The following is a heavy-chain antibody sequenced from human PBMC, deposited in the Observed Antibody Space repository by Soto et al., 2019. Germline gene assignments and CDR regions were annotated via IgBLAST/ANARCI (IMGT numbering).Heavy chain of an antibody. J-gene: IGHJ6*03. V-gene: IGHV4-34*01. Sequence: SETLSLTCAVYGGSFSGYYWSWIRQPPGKGLEWIGEINHSGSTNYNPSLKSRVTISVDTSKNQFSLKLSSVTAADTAVYYCARSGRGGYEGRKPGYYYYYMDVWGKGTTVTVSS. CDR2: INHSGST. CDR1: GGSFSGYY. D-gene: IGHD5-12*01. CDR3: ARSGRGGYEGRKPGYYYYYMDV.